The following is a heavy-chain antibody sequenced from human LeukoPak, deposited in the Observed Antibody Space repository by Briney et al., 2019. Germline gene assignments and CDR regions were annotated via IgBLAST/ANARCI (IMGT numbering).Heavy chain of an antibody. CDR1: GFTFSDYY. Sequence: GGSLRLACAASGFTFSDYYMSWIRQAPGKGKEWVSYISSSGSTIYYADSVKGRFTISRDNAKNSLYLQMNSLRAEDTAVYYCASERWLQSPFDYWGQGTLVTVSS. V-gene: IGHV3-11*01. J-gene: IGHJ4*02. CDR2: ISSSGSTI. CDR3: ASERWLQSPFDY. D-gene: IGHD5-24*01.